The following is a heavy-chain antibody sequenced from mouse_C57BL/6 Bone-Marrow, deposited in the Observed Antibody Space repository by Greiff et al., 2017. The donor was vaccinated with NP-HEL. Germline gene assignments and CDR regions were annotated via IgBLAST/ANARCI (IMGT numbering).Heavy chain of an antibody. V-gene: IGHV1-61*01. Sequence: QVQLQQPGAELVRPGSSVKLSCKASGYTFTSYWMDWVKQRPGQGLEWIGNIYPSDSETHYNQKFKDKATLTVDKSSSTAYMQLSSLTSEDSAVYYCARRAGYSNYWGQGTTLTVSS. CDR1: GYTFTSYW. CDR3: ARRAGYSNY. J-gene: IGHJ2*01. CDR2: IYPSDSET. D-gene: IGHD2-5*01.